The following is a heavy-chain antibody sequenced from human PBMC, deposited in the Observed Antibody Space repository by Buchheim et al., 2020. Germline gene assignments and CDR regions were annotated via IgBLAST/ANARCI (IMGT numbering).Heavy chain of an antibody. D-gene: IGHD2-2*02. CDR2: INHSGST. V-gene: IGHV4-34*01. CDR3: ARVDCSSTSRYTRPGDYYYMDV. J-gene: IGHJ6*03. Sequence: QVQLQQWGAGLLKPSETLSLTCAVYGGSFSGYYWSWIRQPPGKGLEWIGEINHSGSTNYKSSLKSRVTISVDTSKNQFSLKLSSVTAADTAVYYCARVDCSSTSRYTRPGDYYYMDVWGKGTT. CDR1: GGSFSGYY.